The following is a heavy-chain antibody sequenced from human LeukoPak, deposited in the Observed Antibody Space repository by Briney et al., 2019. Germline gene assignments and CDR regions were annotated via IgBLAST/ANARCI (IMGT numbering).Heavy chain of an antibody. CDR3: ASGSNSYGSGSYYGRGYFDY. J-gene: IGHJ4*02. V-gene: IGHV1-2*02. CDR1: GYTFTGYY. CDR2: INPNSGGT. Sequence: ASVKVSCKASGYTFTGYYMHWVRQAPGQGLEWMGWINPNSGGTNYAQKFQGRVTMTRDTSISTAYMELSRLRSDDTAVYYCASGSNSYGSGSYYGRGYFDYWGQGTLVTVSS. D-gene: IGHD3-10*01.